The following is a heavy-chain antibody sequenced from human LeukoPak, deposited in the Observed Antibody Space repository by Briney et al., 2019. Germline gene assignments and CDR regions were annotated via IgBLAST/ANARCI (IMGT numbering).Heavy chain of an antibody. CDR1: GFSFRSHW. CDR2: IKPDGSDK. CDR3: ATISAQTFDI. Sequence: GGSLRLSCVVSGFSFRSHWVNWVRRSPGKGLEWVANIKPDGSDKYYVDSARGRFTVSRDNAKNSAFLQMNSLRAEDTAIYYCATISAQTFDIWGQGTLVSVSP. J-gene: IGHJ3*02. V-gene: IGHV3-7*01. D-gene: IGHD5-24*01.